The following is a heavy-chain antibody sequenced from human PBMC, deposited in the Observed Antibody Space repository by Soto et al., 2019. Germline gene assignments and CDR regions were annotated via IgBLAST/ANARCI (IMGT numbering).Heavy chain of an antibody. CDR3: ASVSSSSLSDAFDI. V-gene: IGHV4-34*01. Sequence: SETLSLTCAVYVGSFSGYYWSWIRQPPGKGLEWIGEINHSGSTNYNPSLKSRVTISVDTSKNQFSLKLSSVTAADTAVYYCASVSSSSLSDAFDIWGQGTMVTVSS. D-gene: IGHD6-6*01. CDR2: INHSGST. J-gene: IGHJ3*02. CDR1: VGSFSGYY.